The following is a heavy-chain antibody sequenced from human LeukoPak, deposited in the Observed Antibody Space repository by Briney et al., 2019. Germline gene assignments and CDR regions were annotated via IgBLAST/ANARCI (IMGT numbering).Heavy chain of an antibody. V-gene: IGHV4-39*07. J-gene: IGHJ5*02. CDR1: GGSISSRSYY. CDR3: ARGNSITMIVVAPDWFDP. CDR2: IYYSGST. Sequence: SETLSLTYTVSGGSISSRSYYWGWIRQPPGKGLEWIGSIYYSGSTYYNPSLKSRVTISVDRSKNQFSLKLSSVTTADTAVYYCARGNSITMIVVAPDWFDPWGQGTLVTVSS. D-gene: IGHD3-22*01.